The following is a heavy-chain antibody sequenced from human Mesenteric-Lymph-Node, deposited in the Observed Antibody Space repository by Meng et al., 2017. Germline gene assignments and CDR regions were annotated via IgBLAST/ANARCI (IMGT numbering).Heavy chain of an antibody. CDR1: GGSISSYY. J-gene: IGHJ4*02. CDR3: AREGAYGGYIRV. Sequence: GSLRLSCTVSGGSISSYYWSWIRQPPGKGLEWIGYIYYSGSTNYNPSLKSRVTISVDTSKNQFSLKLSSVTAADTAVYYCAREGAYGGYIRVWGQGTRVTCFS. CDR2: IYYSGST. D-gene: IGHD5-12*01. V-gene: IGHV4-59*01.